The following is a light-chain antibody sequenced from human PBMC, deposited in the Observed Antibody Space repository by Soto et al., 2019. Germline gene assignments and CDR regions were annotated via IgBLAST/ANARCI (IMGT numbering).Light chain of an antibody. CDR2: ASS. CDR3: KQYGSSRWT. V-gene: IGKV3-20*01. J-gene: IGKJ1*01. CDR1: QSVSSSY. Sequence: EIVLTQSPGTLSLSPGERTTLSCRASQSVSSSYLACYQQKPGPAPRLLIYASSSRAAGIPDRFRGSGSGTDFTLTISSLEPEDFAVYYCKQYGSSRWTFGQGTKGEIK.